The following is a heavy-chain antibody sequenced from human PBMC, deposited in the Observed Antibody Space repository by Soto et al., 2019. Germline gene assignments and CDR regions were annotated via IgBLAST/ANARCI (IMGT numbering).Heavy chain of an antibody. Sequence: PGGSLRLSCAASGFTFSSYGMHWVRQAPGKGLEWVAVIWYDGSNKYYADSVKGRFTISRDNSKNTLYLQMNSLRAEDTAVYYCARDGPPYDILTGSPPGYYFDYWGQGTLVTVSS. CDR3: ARDGPPYDILTGSPPGYYFDY. CDR1: GFTFSSYG. V-gene: IGHV3-33*01. D-gene: IGHD3-9*01. CDR2: IWYDGSNK. J-gene: IGHJ4*02.